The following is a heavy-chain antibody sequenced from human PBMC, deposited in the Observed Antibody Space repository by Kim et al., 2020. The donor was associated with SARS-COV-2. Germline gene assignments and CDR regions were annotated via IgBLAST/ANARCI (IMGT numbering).Heavy chain of an antibody. J-gene: IGHJ4*02. CDR3: AKTSVVVVPATTFPYFDY. V-gene: IGHV3-23*01. D-gene: IGHD2-2*01. Sequence: KGRFAISRDNSKNTVYLQINSLRAEDTAIYYCAKTSVVVVPATTFPYFDYWGQGTLVAVSS.